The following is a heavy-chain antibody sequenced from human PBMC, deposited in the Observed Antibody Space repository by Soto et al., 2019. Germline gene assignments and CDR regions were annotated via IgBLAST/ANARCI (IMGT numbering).Heavy chain of an antibody. Sequence: GGPLRLPCAASGCTFSSYSMNWVSQATGKGLEWVSAIHTSVYDSDTYYTDSVKGRFTISRDNSKNMMYLQMNSLRAEDTAIYYCAKNRGLQYYFDYWGQGTLVTVSS. CDR3: AKNRGLQYYFDY. V-gene: IGHV3-23*01. CDR1: GCTFSSYS. CDR2: IHTSVYDSDT. J-gene: IGHJ4*02.